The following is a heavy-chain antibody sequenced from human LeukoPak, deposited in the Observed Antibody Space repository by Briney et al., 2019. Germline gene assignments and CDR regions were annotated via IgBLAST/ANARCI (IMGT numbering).Heavy chain of an antibody. V-gene: IGHV4-59*01. CDR2: IYYSGST. Sequence: SETLSLTCTVSGGSISSYYWSWIRQPPGKGLEWIGYIYYSGSTNYNPSLKSRVAISVDTSKNQFSLKLSSVTAADTAVYYCARVYYDILTGYYPAYFDYWGQGTLVTVSS. J-gene: IGHJ4*02. CDR1: GGSISSYY. D-gene: IGHD3-9*01. CDR3: ARVYYDILTGYYPAYFDY.